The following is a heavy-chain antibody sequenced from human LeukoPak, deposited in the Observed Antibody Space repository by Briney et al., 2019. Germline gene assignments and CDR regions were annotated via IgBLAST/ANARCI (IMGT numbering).Heavy chain of an antibody. CDR2: IYYSGST. Sequence: SQTLSLTCTVSGGSISSGGYYWSWIRQHPGKGLEWIGYIYYSGSTYYNPSLKSRVTISVDTSKNQFSLKLSSVTAADTAVYYCARLTYYYDTSGYYQYYFDLWGQGTLVTVSS. J-gene: IGHJ4*02. D-gene: IGHD3-22*01. V-gene: IGHV4-31*03. CDR1: GGSISSGGYY. CDR3: ARLTYYYDTSGYYQYYFDL.